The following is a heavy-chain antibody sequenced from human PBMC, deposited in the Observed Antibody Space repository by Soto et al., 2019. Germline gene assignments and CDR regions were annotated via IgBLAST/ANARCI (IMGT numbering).Heavy chain of an antibody. CDR2: ISSSSSYI. CDR3: ARDEAGNYHYYYGMDV. Sequence: GGSLRLSCAASGFTFSSYSMNWVRQAPGKGLEWVSSISSSSSYIYYADSVKGRFTISRDNAKNSLYLQMNSLRAEDTAVYYCARDEAGNYHYYYGMDVWGQGTTVTVSS. V-gene: IGHV3-21*01. J-gene: IGHJ6*02. CDR1: GFTFSSYS.